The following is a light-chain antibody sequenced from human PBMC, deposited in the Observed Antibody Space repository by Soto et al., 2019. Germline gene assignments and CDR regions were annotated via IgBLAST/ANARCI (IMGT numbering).Light chain of an antibody. V-gene: IGKV1-5*01. J-gene: IGKJ1*01. CDR3: QQYSSYPWT. CDR2: DAS. Sequence: DIQMTQSPSTLSASVGDSVTTTCRASQSISNWLAWFQQKPGKAPKLLIYDASTLESGVPSRFSGSGSGTEFTLTISSLQPDDFATYYCQQYSSYPWTFGQGTKVDIK. CDR1: QSISNW.